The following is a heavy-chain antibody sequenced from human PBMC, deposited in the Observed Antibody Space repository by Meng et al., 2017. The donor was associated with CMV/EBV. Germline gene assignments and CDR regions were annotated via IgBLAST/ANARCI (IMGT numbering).Heavy chain of an antibody. Sequence: ADVKKPWAPVTVSCKASGYTFTGYYMHWVLQAPGQGLEWMGWINPNSGGTNYAQKFQGRVTMTRDTSISTAYMELSRLRSDDTAVYYCATYIGNYINWYFDLWGRGTLVTVSS. D-gene: IGHD1-7*01. V-gene: IGHV1-2*02. CDR2: INPNSGGT. CDR3: ATYIGNYINWYFDL. J-gene: IGHJ2*01. CDR1: GYTFTGYY.